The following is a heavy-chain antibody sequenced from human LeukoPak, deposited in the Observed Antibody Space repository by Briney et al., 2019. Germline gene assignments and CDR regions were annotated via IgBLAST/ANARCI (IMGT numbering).Heavy chain of an antibody. D-gene: IGHD2-2*01. CDR2: INHSGST. CDR1: GGSFSGYY. CDR3: ARHFPARKFVVVPAANADWFDP. V-gene: IGHV4-34*01. Sequence: PSETLSLTCAVYGGSFSGYYWSWIRQPPGKGLEWIGEINHSGSTNYNPSLKSRVTISVDTSKNQFSLKLSSVTAADTAVYYCARHFPARKFVVVPAANADWFDPWGQGTLVTVSS. J-gene: IGHJ5*02.